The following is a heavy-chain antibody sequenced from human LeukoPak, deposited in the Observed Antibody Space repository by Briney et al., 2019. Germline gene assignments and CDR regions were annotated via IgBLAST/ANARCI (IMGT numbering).Heavy chain of an antibody. J-gene: IGHJ4*02. CDR2: INHSGST. D-gene: IGHD3-10*01. CDR3: ARYHYASGSFDY. CDR1: GGSFSGYY. V-gene: IGHV4-34*01. Sequence: SETLSLTCAVYGGSFSGYYWSWIRQPPGKGLEWIGEINHSGSTNYNPSLKSRVTISVDTSKNQFSLKLSSVTAGDTAVYYCARYHYASGSFDYWGQGTLVTVSS.